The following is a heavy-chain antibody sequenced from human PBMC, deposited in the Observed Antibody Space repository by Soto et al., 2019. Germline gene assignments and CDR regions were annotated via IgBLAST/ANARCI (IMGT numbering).Heavy chain of an antibody. CDR1: GFTFSSYS. CDR3: ARDLFPGSFDY. D-gene: IGHD3-10*01. CDR2: ISSSSSTI. Sequence: GGSLRLSCAASGFTFSSYSMNWVRQAPGKGLEWVSYISSSSSTIYYADSVKGRFTISRDNAKNSLYLQMNSLRAEDTAVYYCARDLFPGSFDYWGQGTLVTVSS. V-gene: IGHV3-48*01. J-gene: IGHJ4*02.